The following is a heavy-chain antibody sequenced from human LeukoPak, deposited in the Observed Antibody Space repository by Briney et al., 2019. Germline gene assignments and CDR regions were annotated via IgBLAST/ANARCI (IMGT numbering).Heavy chain of an antibody. Sequence: GGSLRLSCAASGFTFSSYAMHWVRQAPGKGLEWVAVISYDGSNKYYADSVRGRFTISRDNSKNTLYLQMNSLRAGDTVVYYCARGPYVVPAGTTAAEYFQHWGQGTLVTVSS. D-gene: IGHD2-2*01. CDR1: GFTFSSYA. J-gene: IGHJ1*01. V-gene: IGHV3-30-3*01. CDR2: ISYDGSNK. CDR3: ARGPYVVPAGTTAAEYFQH.